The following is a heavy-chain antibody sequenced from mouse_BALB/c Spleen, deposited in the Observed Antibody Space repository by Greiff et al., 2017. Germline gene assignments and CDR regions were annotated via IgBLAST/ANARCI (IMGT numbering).Heavy chain of an antibody. CDR2: INPSNGGT. CDR1: GYTFTSYY. Sequence: QVQLQQSGAELVKPGASVKLSCKASGYTFTSYYMYWVKQRPGQGLAWIGEINPSNGGTNFNEKFKSKATLTVDKSSSTAYMQLSSLTSEDSAVYYCTRYDGFAMDYWGQGTSVTVSS. J-gene: IGHJ4*01. D-gene: IGHD2-3*01. V-gene: IGHV1S81*02. CDR3: TRYDGFAMDY.